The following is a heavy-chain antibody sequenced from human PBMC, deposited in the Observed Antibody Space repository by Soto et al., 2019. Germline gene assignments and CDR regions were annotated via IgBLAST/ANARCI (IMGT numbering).Heavy chain of an antibody. CDR2: ISAYNGNT. J-gene: IGHJ5*02. CDR1: GYTFTSYG. D-gene: IGHD3-3*01. CDR3: ARALVLRFLEWSDP. Sequence: ASVQVSCKASGYTFTSYGISWVRQAPGQGLEWMGWISAYNGNTNYAQKLQGRVTMTTDTSTSTAYMELRSLRSDDTAVYYCARALVLRFLEWSDPWGQGTLVTVSS. V-gene: IGHV1-18*01.